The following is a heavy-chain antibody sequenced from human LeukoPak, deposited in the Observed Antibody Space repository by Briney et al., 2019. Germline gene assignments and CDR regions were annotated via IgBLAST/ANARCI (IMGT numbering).Heavy chain of an antibody. J-gene: IGHJ5*02. V-gene: IGHV1-18*01. CDR2: ISAYNGNT. CDR3: ARAQQLVHWFDP. D-gene: IGHD6-13*01. Sequence: ASVKVSCKASGYTFINYDISWVLQAPGQGLEWMGWISAYNGNTNYAQKLQGRVTMTTDRSTSTTYMELRSLRSDDTAVYYCARAQQLVHWFDPWGQGTLVTVSS. CDR1: GYTFINYD.